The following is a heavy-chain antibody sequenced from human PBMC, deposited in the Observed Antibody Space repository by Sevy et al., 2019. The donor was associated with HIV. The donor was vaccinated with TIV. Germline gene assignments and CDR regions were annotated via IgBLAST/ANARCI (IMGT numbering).Heavy chain of an antibody. CDR3: ARDYYGSGSPRGAFDI. CDR1: GFTFSSYG. J-gene: IGHJ3*02. V-gene: IGHV3-33*01. D-gene: IGHD3-10*01. Sequence: GGSLRLSCAASGFTFSSYGMHWVRQAPGKGLEWVAVIWYDGSNKYYADSVTGRLTISRDNSKNTLYLQMNSLRAEDTAVYYCARDYYGSGSPRGAFDIWGQGTMVTVSS. CDR2: IWYDGSNK.